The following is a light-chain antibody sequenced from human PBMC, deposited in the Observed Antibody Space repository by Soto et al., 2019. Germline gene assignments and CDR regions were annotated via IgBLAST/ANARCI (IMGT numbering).Light chain of an antibody. CDR1: QSISSW. CDR3: QQYNSDSPGWT. J-gene: IGKJ1*01. CDR2: DAS. V-gene: IGKV1-5*01. Sequence: DIQMTQSPSTLSASVGDRVTITCRAIQSISSWLAWYQQKPGKAPKVLIYDASSLESGVPSRFSGSGSGTEFTLTISSLQPDDFATYYCQQYNSDSPGWTFGQGTKVDIK.